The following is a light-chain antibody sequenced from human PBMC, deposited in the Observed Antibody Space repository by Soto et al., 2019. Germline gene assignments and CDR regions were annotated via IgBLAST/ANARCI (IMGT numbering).Light chain of an antibody. J-gene: IGLJ3*02. CDR2: STS. V-gene: IGLV7-43*01. CDR1: TGAVTSGYY. CDR3: MLWYGNAWV. Sequence: QAVVTQEPSLTVSPGGTVTLTCASSTGAVTSGYYPNWFQQKPGQTPRALIYSTSNKPSWTPARFSGSLLGGKAALTLSGVEPEDEADYYCMLWYGNAWVFGGGTKVTVL.